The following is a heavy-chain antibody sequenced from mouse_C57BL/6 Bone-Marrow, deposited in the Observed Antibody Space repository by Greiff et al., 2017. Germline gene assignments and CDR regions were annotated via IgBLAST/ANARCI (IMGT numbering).Heavy chain of an antibody. CDR2: IYPGRGST. D-gene: IGHD2-5*01. Sequence: VQLQQPGAELVKPGASVKMSCKASGYTFTSYWITWVKQRPGQGLEWIGDIYPGRGSTNYNETFQSQATLTVDTSSSTVYMQLSSLTSEDSAVYYCAREGSYYSNYYAMDYWGQGTSVTVSS. J-gene: IGHJ4*01. V-gene: IGHV1-55*01. CDR1: GYTFTSYW. CDR3: AREGSYYSNYYAMDY.